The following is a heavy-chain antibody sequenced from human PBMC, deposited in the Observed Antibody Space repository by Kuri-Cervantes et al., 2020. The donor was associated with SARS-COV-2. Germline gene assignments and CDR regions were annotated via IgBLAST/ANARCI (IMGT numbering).Heavy chain of an antibody. CDR3: ARGGLTYYDFWSGYYTGIGWFDP. CDR1: GGSISSYY. J-gene: IGHJ5*02. CDR2: IYTSGST. D-gene: IGHD3-3*01. V-gene: IGHV4-4*07. Sequence: SETLSLTCTVSGGSISSYYWSWIRQPAGKGLEWIGRIYTSGSTNYNPSLKSRVTISVDTSKNQFSLKLSSVTAADTAVYYCARGGLTYYDFWSGYYTGIGWFDPWGQGTLVTVSS.